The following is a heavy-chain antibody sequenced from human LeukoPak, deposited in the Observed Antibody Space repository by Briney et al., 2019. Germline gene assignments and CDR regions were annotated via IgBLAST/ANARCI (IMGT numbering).Heavy chain of an antibody. CDR1: GGSISSYY. CDR2: IYYSGST. Sequence: PSETLSLTCTVSGGSISSYYWSWIRQPPGKGLEWIGYIYYSGSTYYNPSLKSRVTISVDTSKNQFSLKLSSVTAADTAVYYCARHRNFHWFDPWGQGTLVTVSS. CDR3: ARHRNFHWFDP. V-gene: IGHV4-59*04. D-gene: IGHD2/OR15-2a*01. J-gene: IGHJ5*02.